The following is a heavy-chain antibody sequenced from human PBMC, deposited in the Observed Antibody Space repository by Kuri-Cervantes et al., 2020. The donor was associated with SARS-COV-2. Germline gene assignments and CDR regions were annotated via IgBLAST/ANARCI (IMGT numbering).Heavy chain of an antibody. CDR1: GYSFTDYW. D-gene: IGHD4/OR15-4a*01. J-gene: IGHJ6*02. V-gene: IGHV5-51*07. CDR3: AGRANNYGMDV. Sequence: GGSLRPSWKGSGYSFTDYWIGWVHQMPGKGLEWMGIIDPGDSDTRYSPFFQGQVTISADKSSSTAYQQWSSLKASDTARYYCAGRANNYGMDVWGQGTTVTVSS. CDR2: IDPGDSDT.